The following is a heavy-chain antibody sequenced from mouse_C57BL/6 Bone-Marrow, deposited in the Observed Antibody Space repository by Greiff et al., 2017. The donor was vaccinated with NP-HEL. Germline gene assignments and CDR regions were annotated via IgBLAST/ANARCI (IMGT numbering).Heavy chain of an antibody. J-gene: IGHJ2*01. Sequence: EVNVVESGGDLVKPGGSLKLSCAASGFTFSSYGMSWVRQTPDKRLEWVATISSGGSYTYYPDSVKGRFTISRDNAKNTLYLQMSSLKSEDTAMYYCAREGYYGNYEGVYWGQGTTLTVSS. V-gene: IGHV5-6*01. CDR3: AREGYYGNYEGVY. D-gene: IGHD2-1*01. CDR1: GFTFSSYG. CDR2: ISSGGSYT.